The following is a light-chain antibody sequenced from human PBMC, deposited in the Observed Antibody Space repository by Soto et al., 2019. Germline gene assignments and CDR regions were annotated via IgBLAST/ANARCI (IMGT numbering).Light chain of an antibody. CDR3: SACDDSLDAYV. CDR1: TSNIGSNT. Sequence: QSVLTQPPSASGTPGQRVTLSCSGSTSNIGSNTVSWYHQLPGTAPKLLIDSNNQRPSGAPDRFSGSKSGTSASLAISGLQSEDEADYYCSACDDSLDAYVFGSGTKLTVL. CDR2: SNN. J-gene: IGLJ1*01. V-gene: IGLV1-44*01.